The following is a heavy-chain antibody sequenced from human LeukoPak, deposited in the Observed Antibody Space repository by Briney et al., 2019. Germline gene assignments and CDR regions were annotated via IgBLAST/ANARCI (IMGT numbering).Heavy chain of an antibody. D-gene: IGHD5-12*01. CDR2: ISSSSSYI. Sequence: PGGSLRLSCAASGFTFSSYSMNWVRQAPGKGLEWVSSISSSSSYIYYADSVKGRFTISRDNAKNSLYLQMNSLRAEDTAVYYCARLDSGYNAYAPFDHWGQGTLVTVSS. V-gene: IGHV3-21*01. CDR1: GFTFSSYS. J-gene: IGHJ4*02. CDR3: ARLDSGYNAYAPFDH.